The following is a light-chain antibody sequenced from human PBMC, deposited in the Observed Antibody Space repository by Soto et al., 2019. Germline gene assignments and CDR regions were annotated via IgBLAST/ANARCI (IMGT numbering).Light chain of an antibody. Sequence: QSALAQPRSVSESPGQSVTISCTGTSSDVGGYDLVSWYQQHPGKAPKLMIYDVTKQPSGVPDRFSGSRSGNTASLTISGLQAEDDADYYCCSYAGTYTFYVFGTGTKLTVL. CDR2: DVT. J-gene: IGLJ1*01. CDR3: CSYAGTYTFYV. CDR1: SSDVGGYDL. V-gene: IGLV2-11*01.